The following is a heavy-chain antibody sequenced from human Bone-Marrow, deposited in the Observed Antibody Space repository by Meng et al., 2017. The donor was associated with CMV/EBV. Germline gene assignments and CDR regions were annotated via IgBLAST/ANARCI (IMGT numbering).Heavy chain of an antibody. V-gene: IGHV3-23*01. J-gene: IGHJ4*02. Sequence: LSLPCAASGFTFSSYAMSWVRQAPGKGLEWVSAISGSGGSTYYADSVKGRFTISRDNSKNTLYLQMNSLRAEDTAVYYCAKGGYCSSTSCPFDYWGQGTLVTVPS. CDR3: AKGGYCSSTSCPFDY. CDR1: GFTFSSYA. CDR2: ISGSGGST. D-gene: IGHD2-2*01.